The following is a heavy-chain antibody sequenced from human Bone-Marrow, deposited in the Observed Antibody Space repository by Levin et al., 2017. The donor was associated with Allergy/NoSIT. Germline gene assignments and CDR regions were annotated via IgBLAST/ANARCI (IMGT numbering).Heavy chain of an antibody. V-gene: IGHV1-69*06. CDR2: IIPIFGTA. J-gene: IGHJ5*02. CDR1: GGTFSSYA. Sequence: SVKVSCKASGGTFSSYAISWVRQAPGQGLEWMGGIIPIFGTANYAQKFQGRVTITADKSTSTAYMELSSLRSEDTAVYYCARVGSYSSGLGGFDPWGQGTLVTVSS. D-gene: IGHD6-25*01. CDR3: ARVGSYSSGLGGFDP.